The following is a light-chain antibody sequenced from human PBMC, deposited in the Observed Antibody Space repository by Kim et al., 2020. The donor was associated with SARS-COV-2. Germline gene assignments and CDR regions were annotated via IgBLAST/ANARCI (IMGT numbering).Light chain of an antibody. CDR2: SNS. Sequence: QSVLAQPPSVSGTPGQRVTISCSGSFSNIGSYIVNWYQQLPGTAPKLLIYSNSQRPSGVPDRFSGSKSGTSASLAISGLQSGDEADYYCAAWDDSMNGWVFGGGTQLTVL. CDR3: AAWDDSMNGWV. V-gene: IGLV1-44*01. CDR1: FSNIGSYI. J-gene: IGLJ3*02.